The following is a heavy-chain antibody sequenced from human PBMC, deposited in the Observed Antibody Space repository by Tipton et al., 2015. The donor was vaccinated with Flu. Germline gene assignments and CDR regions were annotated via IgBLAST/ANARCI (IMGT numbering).Heavy chain of an antibody. CDR3: ARDYYYDTSGYYSPFDY. D-gene: IGHD3-22*01. CDR2: IGSSSTNI. J-gene: IGHJ4*02. CDR1: GFTFSSYN. Sequence: GSLRLSCAASGFTFSSYNMNWVRQAPGKGLEWVSSIGSSSTNIYYADSVKGRFTISRDNAKNSLYLQMNSLRAEDTAVYYCARDYYYDTSGYYSPFDYWGQGTLVTVSS. V-gene: IGHV3-21*01.